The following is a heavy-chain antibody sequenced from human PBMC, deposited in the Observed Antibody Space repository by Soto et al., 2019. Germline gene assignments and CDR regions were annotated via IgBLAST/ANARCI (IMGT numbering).Heavy chain of an antibody. J-gene: IGHJ2*01. D-gene: IGHD2-15*01. CDR2: IYYSGST. CDR3: GIRDILPVSAFLLNRSSDL. Sequence: HPGKGLEWIGYIYYSGSTYYNPSLKSRVTISVDTSKNQFSLKLSSVTAAFFFQAEDGIRDILPVSAFLLNRSSDL. V-gene: IGHV4-31*02.